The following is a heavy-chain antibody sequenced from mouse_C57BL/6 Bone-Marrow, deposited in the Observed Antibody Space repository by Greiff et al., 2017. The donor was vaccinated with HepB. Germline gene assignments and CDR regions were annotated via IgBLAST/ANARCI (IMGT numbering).Heavy chain of an antibody. Sequence: EVNLVESGGGLVQSGRSLRLSCATSGFTFSDFYMEWVRQAPGKGLEWIAASRNKANDYTTEYSASVKGRFIVSRDTSQSILYLQMNALRAEDTAIYYCARDADYYGSRYWYFDVWGTGTTVTVSS. D-gene: IGHD1-1*01. CDR1: GFTFSDFY. J-gene: IGHJ1*03. V-gene: IGHV7-1*01. CDR3: ARDADYYGSRYWYFDV. CDR2: SRNKANDYTT.